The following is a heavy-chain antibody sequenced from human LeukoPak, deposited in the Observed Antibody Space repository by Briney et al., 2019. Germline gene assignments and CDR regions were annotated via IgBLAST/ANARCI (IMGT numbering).Heavy chain of an antibody. CDR3: ASNMGFDYYGMDV. J-gene: IGHJ6*02. D-gene: IGHD3-10*01. Sequence: GGSLRLSCSASGFTFSSYSMNWVRQAPGKGLEWLSYISTDSHIIYYADSVKGRFTISRDNAKNTLYLQMNSLRAEDTAVYYCASNMGFDYYGMDVWGQGTTVAVSS. V-gene: IGHV3-48*01. CDR1: GFTFSSYS. CDR2: ISTDSHII.